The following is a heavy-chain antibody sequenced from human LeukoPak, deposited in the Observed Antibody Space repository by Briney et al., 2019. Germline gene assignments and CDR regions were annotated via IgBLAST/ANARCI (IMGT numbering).Heavy chain of an antibody. D-gene: IGHD3-10*01. CDR1: GFTFDNYG. CDR2: ISWNGGST. CDR3: ARRLWFGENPLYYDY. V-gene: IGHV3-20*04. J-gene: IGHJ4*02. Sequence: GGSLRLSCAASGFTFDNYGMSWVRQAPGKGLEWVSDISWNGGSTRYADSVKGRFTISRDNAKNTLDLQMNSLRAEDTALYYCARRLWFGENPLYYDYWGQGSLVTVSS.